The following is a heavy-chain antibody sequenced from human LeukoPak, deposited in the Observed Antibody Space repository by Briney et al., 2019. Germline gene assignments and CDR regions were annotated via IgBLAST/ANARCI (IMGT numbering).Heavy chain of an antibody. CDR2: TRNKANRYTT. J-gene: IGHJ4*02. V-gene: IGHV3-72*01. CDR1: GFSLSDHY. Sequence: GGSLRLSCAASGFSLSDHYIDWVRQAPGKGLEWVGRTRNKANRYTTEYAASVKGRFTISRGESMNSLFLQMNSLKTEDTAVYYCAAMKGDLDYWGQGTLVTVSS. CDR3: AAMKGDLDY. D-gene: IGHD2-21*02.